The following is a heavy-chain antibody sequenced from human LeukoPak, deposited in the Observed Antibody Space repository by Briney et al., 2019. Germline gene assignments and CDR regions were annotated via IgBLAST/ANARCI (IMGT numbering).Heavy chain of an antibody. D-gene: IGHD3-3*01. CDR1: GGSFSGYY. J-gene: IGHJ4*02. V-gene: IGHV4-59*08. CDR3: ARRGASRASLEYYFDY. CDR2: IYYSGST. Sequence: SETLSLTCAVYGGSFSGYYWSWIRQPPGKGLEWIGYIYYSGSTNYNPSLKSRVTISVDTSKNQFSLKLSSVTAADTAVYYCARRGASRASLEYYFDYWGQGTLVTVSS.